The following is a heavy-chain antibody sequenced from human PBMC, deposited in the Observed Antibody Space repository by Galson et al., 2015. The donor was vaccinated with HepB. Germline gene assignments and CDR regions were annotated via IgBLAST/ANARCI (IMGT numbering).Heavy chain of an antibody. CDR1: GFTFSNAW. CDR2: IKSKTDGGTT. V-gene: IGHV3-15*01. Sequence: SLRLSCAASGFTFSNAWMSWVRQAPGKGLEWVGRIKSKTDGGTTDYAAPVKGRFTISRDDSKNTLYLQMNSLKTEDTAVYYCARDPQTSYSSSSEGGDYWGQGTLVTVSS. D-gene: IGHD6-6*01. J-gene: IGHJ4*02. CDR3: ARDPQTSYSSSSEGGDY.